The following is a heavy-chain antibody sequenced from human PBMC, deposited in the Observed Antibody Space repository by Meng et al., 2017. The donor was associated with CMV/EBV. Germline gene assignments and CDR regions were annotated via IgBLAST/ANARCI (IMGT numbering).Heavy chain of an antibody. Sequence: ASVKVSCKASGYTFTSYDINWVRQATGQGLEWMGWMNPNSGNTGYAQKFQGRVIITRNTSISTAYMELSSLRSEDTAVYYCARDRDGNYRYYYGLDVWGQGTTVTVSS. J-gene: IGHJ6*02. D-gene: IGHD4-11*01. CDR3: ARDRDGNYRYYYGLDV. CDR2: MNPNSGNT. CDR1: GYTFTSYD. V-gene: IGHV1-8*03.